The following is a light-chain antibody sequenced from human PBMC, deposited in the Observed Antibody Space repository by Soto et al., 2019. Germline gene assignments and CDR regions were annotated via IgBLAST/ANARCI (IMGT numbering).Light chain of an antibody. CDR1: QSVSDK. CDR2: GAS. Sequence: EIVMTQSPATLSVSPGERATLSCRASQSVSDKSAWYQQKPGQAPRLLIFGASTRATGIPARFSGSGSGTEFTLTISSLQSEDFAVYYCQQYYNSTYTFGQGTKLEIK. J-gene: IGKJ2*01. V-gene: IGKV3-15*01. CDR3: QQYYNSTYT.